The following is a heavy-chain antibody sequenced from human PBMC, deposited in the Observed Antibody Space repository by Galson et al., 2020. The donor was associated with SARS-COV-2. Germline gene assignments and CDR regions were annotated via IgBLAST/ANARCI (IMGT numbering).Heavy chain of an antibody. V-gene: IGHV4-34*01. CDR1: GGSFSGYY. Sequence: ETSETLSLTCAVYGGSFSGYYWSWIRQPPGKGLEWIGEINHSGSTNYNPSLKSRVTISVDTTKNQTALKLSSVTAADTAVYYCARVHQGVHTAVVTDVYYYGMDVGGRGARVAVSS. J-gene: IGHJ6*02. CDR3: ARVHQGVHTAVVTDVYYYGMDV. D-gene: IGHD5-18*01. CDR2: INHSGST.